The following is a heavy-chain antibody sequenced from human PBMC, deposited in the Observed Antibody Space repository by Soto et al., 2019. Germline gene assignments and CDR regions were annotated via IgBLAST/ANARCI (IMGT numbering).Heavy chain of an antibody. J-gene: IGHJ4*02. CDR3: ARARYQLLYTDY. CDR1: GFTFSSYE. D-gene: IGHD2-2*02. V-gene: IGHV3-48*03. Sequence: EVQLVESGGGLVQPGGSLRLSCAASGFTFSSYEMNWVRQAPGKGLEWVSYISSSGSTIYYADSVKGRFTISRDNAKNSLYLQMTSLRAEDTAVYYCARARYQLLYTDYWGQGTLVTVSS. CDR2: ISSSGSTI.